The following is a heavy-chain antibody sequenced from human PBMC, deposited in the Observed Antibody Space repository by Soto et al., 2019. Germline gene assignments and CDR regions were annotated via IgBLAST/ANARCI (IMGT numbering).Heavy chain of an antibody. V-gene: IGHV3-23*01. CDR3: TKDRSALGNHIYDFWSGCNY. CDR1: GFTFSSYA. CDR2: ISGSGGST. J-gene: IGHJ4*02. D-gene: IGHD3-3*01. Sequence: GFLRLSCAASGFTFSSYAMSWVRQAPGKGLEWVSAISGSGGSTYYADSVKGRFTISRDNSKNTLYLQMNSLRAEDTVVYYCTKDRSALGNHIYDFWSGCNYWGQGTLVTVSS.